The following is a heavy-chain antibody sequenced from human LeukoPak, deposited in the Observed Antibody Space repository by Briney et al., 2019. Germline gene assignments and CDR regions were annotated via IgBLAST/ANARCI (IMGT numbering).Heavy chain of an antibody. Sequence: GGSLRLSCAASEFTFSSYWMSWVRQAPGKGLEWVANIKQDGSEKYYVDSVKGRFTISRDNAKNSLYLQMNSLRAEDTAVYYCAREEDYYDSSGYGSPFDYWGQGTLVTVSS. J-gene: IGHJ4*02. CDR1: EFTFSSYW. CDR2: IKQDGSEK. D-gene: IGHD3-22*01. V-gene: IGHV3-7*01. CDR3: AREEDYYDSSGYGSPFDY.